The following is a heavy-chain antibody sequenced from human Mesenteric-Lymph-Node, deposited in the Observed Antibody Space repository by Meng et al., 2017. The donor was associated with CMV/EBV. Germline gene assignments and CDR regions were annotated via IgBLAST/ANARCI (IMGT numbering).Heavy chain of an antibody. V-gene: IGHV1-46*01. CDR3: ASPGLDSSSSLYRDAFDI. D-gene: IGHD6-6*01. J-gene: IGHJ3*02. Sequence: ASVKVSCKASGYTFTSYYMHWVRQAPGQGLEWMGIINPSGGSTSYAQKFQGRVTMTRDTSTSTVYMELSSLRSEDTAVYYCASPGLDSSSSLYRDAFDIWGQGTMVTVSS. CDR1: GYTFTSYY. CDR2: INPSGGST.